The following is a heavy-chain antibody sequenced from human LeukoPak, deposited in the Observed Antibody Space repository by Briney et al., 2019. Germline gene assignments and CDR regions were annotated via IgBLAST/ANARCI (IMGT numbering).Heavy chain of an antibody. J-gene: IGHJ4*02. V-gene: IGHV3-23*01. D-gene: IGHD3-9*01. Sequence: GGSLRLSCAASGFTFSNYAMGWVRQAPGKGPEWVSSIRYNIENTHYADAVQGRFTISRDNSKNTLYLQMNSLRAEDTARYYCAKASTRDTGYYIDSWGQGTLVSVSS. CDR3: AKASTRDTGYYIDS. CDR2: IRYNIENT. CDR1: GFTFSNYA.